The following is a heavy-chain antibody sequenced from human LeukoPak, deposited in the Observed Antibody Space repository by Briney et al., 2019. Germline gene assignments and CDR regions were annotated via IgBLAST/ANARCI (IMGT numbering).Heavy chain of an antibody. V-gene: IGHV4-61*02. CDR3: AGSYRYAFDI. J-gene: IGHJ3*02. Sequence: SQTLSLTSTLSAGSISTGSYYWSWIRQPAGKGLEWIGRIYTSGSTNYNPSLKTRVTISVDTSKNQFSVKPSSVNAADTAVYYCAGSYRYAFDIWGQGTMVTVSS. CDR2: IYTSGST. D-gene: IGHD1-26*01. CDR1: AGSISTGSYY.